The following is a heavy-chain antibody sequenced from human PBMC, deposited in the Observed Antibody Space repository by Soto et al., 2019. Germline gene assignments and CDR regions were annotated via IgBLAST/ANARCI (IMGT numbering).Heavy chain of an antibody. CDR1: GFTFSSYA. J-gene: IGHJ4*02. Sequence: QVQLVESGGGVVQPGRSLRLSCAASGFTFSSYAMHWVRQAPGKGLEWVAVISYDGSNKYYADSVKGRFTISRDNSKNTLYLQMNSLRAEDTAVYYCARDRGEHQLAYPFDYWGQGTLVTVSS. D-gene: IGHD6-13*01. CDR2: ISYDGSNK. V-gene: IGHV3-30-3*01. CDR3: ARDRGEHQLAYPFDY.